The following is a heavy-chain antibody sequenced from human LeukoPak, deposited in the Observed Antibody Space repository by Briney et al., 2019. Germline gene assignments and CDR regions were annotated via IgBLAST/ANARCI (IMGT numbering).Heavy chain of an antibody. Sequence: PSETLSLTCAVYGGSFSGYYWSWIRQPPGKGLEWIGEINHSGSTNYIPSLKSRVTISADTSKNQFSLKLSSVTAADTAVYYCARGVGVYSNYPTYYYYYYMDVWGKGTTVTVSS. CDR2: INHSGST. CDR1: GGSFSGYY. D-gene: IGHD4-11*01. J-gene: IGHJ6*03. CDR3: ARGVGVYSNYPTYYYYYYMDV. V-gene: IGHV4-34*01.